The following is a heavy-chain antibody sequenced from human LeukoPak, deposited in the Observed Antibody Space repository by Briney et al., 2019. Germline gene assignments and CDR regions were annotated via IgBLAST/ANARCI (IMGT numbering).Heavy chain of an antibody. D-gene: IGHD6-13*01. J-gene: IGHJ4*02. CDR2: IYYSGST. CDR1: GGSVSSGSYY. Sequence: SETLSLTCTVSGGSVSSGSYYWSWIRQPPGKGLEWIGYIYYSGSTNYNPSLKSRVTISVDTSKNQFSLKLSSVTAADTAVYYSASRAAADPDYWGQGTLVTVSS. V-gene: IGHV4-61*01. CDR3: ASRAAADPDY.